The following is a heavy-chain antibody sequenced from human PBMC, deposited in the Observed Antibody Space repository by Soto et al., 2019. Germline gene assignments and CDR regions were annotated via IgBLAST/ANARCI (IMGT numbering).Heavy chain of an antibody. Sequence: PGGSLRLSFAASGFPFTNYAVNWVRKAPGKGLEWVSTITGGGGGRTNYADSVKGRFTISRDNSKNTLYLQMNSLRAEDTAVYYCAKQPASIRTFDYWGQGALVTVSS. CDR3: AKQPASIRTFDY. CDR1: GFPFTNYA. CDR2: ITGGGGGRT. J-gene: IGHJ4*02. V-gene: IGHV3-23*01. D-gene: IGHD2-2*01.